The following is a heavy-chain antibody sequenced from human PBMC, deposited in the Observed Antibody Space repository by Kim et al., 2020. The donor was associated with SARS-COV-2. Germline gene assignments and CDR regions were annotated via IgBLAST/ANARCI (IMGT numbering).Heavy chain of an antibody. D-gene: IGHD1-26*01. Sequence: SETLSLTCTVSGGSISSSSYYWGWIRQPPGKGLEWIGSIYYSGSTYYNPSLKSRVTISVDTSKNQFSLKLSSVTAADTAVYYCARQESGSCDFDYWGQGTLVTASS. J-gene: IGHJ4*02. CDR1: GGSISSSSYY. V-gene: IGHV4-39*01. CDR2: IYYSGST. CDR3: ARQESGSCDFDY.